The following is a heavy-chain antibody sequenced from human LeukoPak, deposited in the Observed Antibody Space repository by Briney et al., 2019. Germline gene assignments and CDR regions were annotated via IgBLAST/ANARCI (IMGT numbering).Heavy chain of an antibody. Sequence: GGSLRLSCAASGLLFTNYAMSWVRLSPGKGLEWIAAITRSGDATHYADSVKGRFTISRDNGKNTVYWQMTGLTVDDPGVYYCHGAYAYALENVDYWGQGNLVTVSS. CDR2: ITRSGDAT. CDR3: HGAYAYALENVDY. D-gene: IGHD3-16*01. J-gene: IGHJ4*02. CDR1: GLLFTNYA. V-gene: IGHV3-23*01.